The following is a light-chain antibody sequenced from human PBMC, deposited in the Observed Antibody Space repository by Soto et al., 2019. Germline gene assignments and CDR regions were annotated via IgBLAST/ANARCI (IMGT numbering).Light chain of an antibody. J-gene: IGKJ4*01. CDR3: QQYGSSPRVT. Sequence: EIVWTQSPGTLSLSPGERATLSCRASQSVSSSYLAWYQQKPGQAPRLLIYGASSRATGITDRFSGSGSETDFTLTISRLEPEDFAVYYCQQYGSSPRVTFGGGTKVEIK. CDR2: GAS. CDR1: QSVSSSY. V-gene: IGKV3-20*01.